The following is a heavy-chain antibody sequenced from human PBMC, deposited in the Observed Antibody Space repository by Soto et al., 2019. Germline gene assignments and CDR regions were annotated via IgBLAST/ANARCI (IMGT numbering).Heavy chain of an antibody. J-gene: IGHJ4*02. Sequence: GGSLRLSCAASGFTFSDYYMSWIRQAPGKGLEWVSYISSSGNTIYYADSVKGRFTITRDTSANTAFMELSSLRSEDTAMYYCARELQGLYYFDFWGQGTLVTVSS. V-gene: IGHV3-11*04. CDR3: ARELQGLYYFDF. CDR2: ISSSGNTI. D-gene: IGHD4-4*01. CDR1: GFTFSDYY.